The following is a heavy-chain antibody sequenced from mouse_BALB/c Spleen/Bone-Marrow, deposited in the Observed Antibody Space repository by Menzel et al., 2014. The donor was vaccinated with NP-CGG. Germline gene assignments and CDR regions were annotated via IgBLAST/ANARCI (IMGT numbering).Heavy chain of an antibody. CDR1: GFDFSTFW. V-gene: IGHV4-1*02. CDR3: ARLHYYGYGAY. J-gene: IGHJ3*01. Sequence: EVQGVESGGGLVQPGGSLKLSRAASGFDFSTFWMSWVRQAPGKGLEWIGEINPDRSTINYRPSLKDKFIISRDNAKNTPYLLMSKVRSEDTALYYCARLHYYGYGAYWGQGTLVTVSA. D-gene: IGHD1-2*01. CDR2: INPDRSTI.